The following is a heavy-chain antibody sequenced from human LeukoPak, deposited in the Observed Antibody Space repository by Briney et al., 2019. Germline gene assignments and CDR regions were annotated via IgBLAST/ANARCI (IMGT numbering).Heavy chain of an antibody. CDR2: VYYSGST. CDR1: GGSISSGGYH. J-gene: IGHJ4*02. D-gene: IGHD1-1*01. V-gene: IGHV4-31*03. CDR3: ARGRLGGYY. Sequence: SQTLSLTCTVSGGSISSGGYHWSWIRQHPGKGLEWIGCVYYSGSTYYNPSLKSRVTILVDTSKNQFSLKLTSVTAADAAVYYCARGRLGGYYWGQGTLVTVSS.